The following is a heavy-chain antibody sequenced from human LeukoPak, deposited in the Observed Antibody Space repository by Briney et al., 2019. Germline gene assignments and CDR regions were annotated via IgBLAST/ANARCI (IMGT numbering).Heavy chain of an antibody. CDR1: GGSISSYY. CDR2: IYYSGST. D-gene: IGHD3-10*01. CDR3: ARHSYGSGTYLRFDY. J-gene: IGHJ4*02. V-gene: IGHV4-59*08. Sequence: SETLSLTCSVSGGSISSYYWSWIRQPPGKGLEWIGYIYYSGSTNYNPSLKSRVTISVDTSKNQFSLKLSSVTAADTAMYYCARHSYGSGTYLRFDYWGQGTLVTVSS.